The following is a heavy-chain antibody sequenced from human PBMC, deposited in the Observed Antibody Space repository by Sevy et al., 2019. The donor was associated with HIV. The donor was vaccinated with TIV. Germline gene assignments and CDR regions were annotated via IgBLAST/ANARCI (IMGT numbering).Heavy chain of an antibody. Sequence: GGSLRLSCAASGFTFSSYAVHWVRQAPGKGLEWVAVISYDGSNKYYADSVKGRFTISRDNSKNTLYLQMNSLRAEDTAVYYCARDPVVRGSGWPIFDYWGQGTLVTVSS. CDR1: GFTFSSYA. J-gene: IGHJ4*02. CDR3: ARDPVVRGSGWPIFDY. CDR2: ISYDGSNK. D-gene: IGHD3-10*01. V-gene: IGHV3-30-3*01.